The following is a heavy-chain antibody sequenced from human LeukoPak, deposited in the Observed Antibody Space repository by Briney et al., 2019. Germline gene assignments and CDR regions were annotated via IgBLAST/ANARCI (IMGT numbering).Heavy chain of an antibody. V-gene: IGHV3-23*01. CDR1: GFTFSSYA. J-gene: IGHJ4*02. D-gene: IGHD7-27*01. Sequence: GGSLRLSCAASGFTFSSYAMSWVRQAPGKGLEWVSGISGSGGSASYAASVKGRFTISRDNSKNTLYLQMNSLRADDTAVYYCAKDWGGIDYWGQGTLVTVSS. CDR3: AKDWGGIDY. CDR2: ISGSGGSA.